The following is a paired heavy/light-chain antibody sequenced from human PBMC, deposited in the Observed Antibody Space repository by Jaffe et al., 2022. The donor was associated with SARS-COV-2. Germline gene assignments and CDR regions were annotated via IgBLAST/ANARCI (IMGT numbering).Light chain of an antibody. Sequence: DIVMTQSPLSLPVTPGEPASISCRSSQSLLHSNGYNYLDWYLQKPGQSPQLLIYLGSNRASGVPDRFSGSGSGTDFTLKISRVEAEDVGVYYCMQALQTPKTFGQGTKLEIK. CDR1: QSLLHSNGYNY. J-gene: IGKJ2*01. V-gene: IGKV2-28*01. CDR3: MQALQTPKT. CDR2: LGS.
Heavy chain of an antibody. CDR1: GFTFSSYS. D-gene: IGHD5-12*01. CDR3: ARGLHSGYENLGYYYGMDV. J-gene: IGHJ6*02. Sequence: EVQLVESGGGLVKPGGSLRLSCAASGFTFSSYSMNWVRQAPGKGLEWVSSISSSSSYIYYADSVKGRFTISRDNAKNSLYLQMNSLRAEDTAVYYCARGLHSGYENLGYYYGMDVWGQGTTVTVSS. CDR2: ISSSSSYI. V-gene: IGHV3-21*01.